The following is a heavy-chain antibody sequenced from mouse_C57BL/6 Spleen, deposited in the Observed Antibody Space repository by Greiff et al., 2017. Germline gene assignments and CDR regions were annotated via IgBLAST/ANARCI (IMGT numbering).Heavy chain of an antibody. D-gene: IGHD2-10*02. CDR1: GYTFTDYN. CDR2: INPTNGGT. J-gene: IGHJ2*01. CDR3: ARPYGNYNYFAY. V-gene: IGHV1-18*01. Sequence: VQLKESGPELVKPGASVKIPCKASGYTFTDYNLDWVKQSHGQSLEWIGAINPTNGGTIYNQKFKGKATLTVDKSSSTAYMELRSLTSEDTAGYYGARPYGNYNYFAYGGQGTTLTVSA.